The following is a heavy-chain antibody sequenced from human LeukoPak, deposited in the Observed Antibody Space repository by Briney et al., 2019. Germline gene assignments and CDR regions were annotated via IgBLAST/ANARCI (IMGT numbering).Heavy chain of an antibody. CDR1: GFTFRNYA. Sequence: GGSLRLSCAASGFTFRNYAMNWVRQAPGKGLEWVSLIRGDGGSSHYADSVKGRFTISRDNSKNTVYLQMNSLRAEDTAIYYCARVIPEATLRGDYFDYWGQGALVTVSS. D-gene: IGHD5-12*01. J-gene: IGHJ4*02. CDR2: IRGDGGSS. V-gene: IGHV3-23*01. CDR3: ARVIPEATLRGDYFDY.